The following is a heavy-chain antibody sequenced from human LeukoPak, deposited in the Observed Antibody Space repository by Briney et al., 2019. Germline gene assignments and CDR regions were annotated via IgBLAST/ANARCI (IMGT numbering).Heavy chain of an antibody. V-gene: IGHV1-46*01. CDR3: AREGWLQSIDY. D-gene: IGHD5-24*01. Sequence: ASVKVSCKASGYTFTSYYMHWVRQAPGQRLEWMGIINPSGGSTSYPQKFQVRVTMTRDTFTSTVYMELSSLRSEDTAVYYCAREGWLQSIDYWGQGTLVTVSS. J-gene: IGHJ4*02. CDR2: INPSGGST. CDR1: GYTFTSYY.